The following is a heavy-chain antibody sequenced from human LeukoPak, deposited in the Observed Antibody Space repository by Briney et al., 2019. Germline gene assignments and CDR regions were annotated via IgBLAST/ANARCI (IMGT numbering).Heavy chain of an antibody. J-gene: IGHJ4*02. CDR2: IYYSGST. V-gene: IGHV4-39*07. Sequence: SETLSLTCTVSGGSISSSIYYWAWIRQPPGKGLEWIGYIYYSGSTNYNPSLKSRVTISVDTSKNQFSLKLSSVTAADTAVYYCARELGGYPDYWGQGTLVTVPS. CDR3: ARELGGYPDY. D-gene: IGHD5-12*01. CDR1: GGSISSSIYY.